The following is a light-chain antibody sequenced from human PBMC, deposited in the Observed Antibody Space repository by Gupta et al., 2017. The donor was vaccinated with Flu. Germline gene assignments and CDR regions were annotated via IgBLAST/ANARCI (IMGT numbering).Light chain of an antibody. Sequence: SLGERATINCKSSQSVLYSSNNKNYLAWYQQKPGQPPKLLIYWASTRESGVPDRFSGSGSGTDFTLTISSLQAEDVAVYYCQQYDSTPQTFGQGTLLEIK. CDR3: QQYDSTPQT. CDR2: WAS. J-gene: IGKJ5*01. V-gene: IGKV4-1*01. CDR1: QSVLYSSNNKNY.